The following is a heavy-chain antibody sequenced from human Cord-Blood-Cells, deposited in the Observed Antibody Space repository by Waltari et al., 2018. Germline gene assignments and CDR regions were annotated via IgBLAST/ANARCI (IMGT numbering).Heavy chain of an antibody. CDR2: IIPIFGTA. D-gene: IGHD3-16*01. V-gene: IGHV1-69*01. CDR3: ARALLLGAEYYFDY. CDR1: GVTFSSYA. J-gene: IGHJ4*02. Sequence: QVQLVQSGADVKKPGSSVKVSCKASGVTFSSYAISWVRPAPGQGLEWRGGIIPIFGTANYAQKFQGRVTITADESTSTAYMELSSLRSEDTAVYYCARALLLGAEYYFDYWGQGTLVTVSS.